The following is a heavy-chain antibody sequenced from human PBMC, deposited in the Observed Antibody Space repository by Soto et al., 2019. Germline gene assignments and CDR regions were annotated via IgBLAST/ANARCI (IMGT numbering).Heavy chain of an antibody. D-gene: IGHD6-13*01. J-gene: IGHJ6*02. CDR3: ARVDSSSWYPDHGMDV. CDR1: GGTFSSYA. Sequence: QVQLVQSGADVKKPGSSVKVSCKASGGTFSSYAISWVRQAPGQGLEWMGGIIPIFGTANYAQKFQGRVTITADESTSTAYMELSSLRSEDTAVYYCARVDSSSWYPDHGMDVWGQGTTVTVSS. V-gene: IGHV1-69*12. CDR2: IIPIFGTA.